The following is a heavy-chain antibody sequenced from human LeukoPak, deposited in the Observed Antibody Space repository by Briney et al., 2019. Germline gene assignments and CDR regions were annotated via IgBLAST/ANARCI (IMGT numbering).Heavy chain of an antibody. D-gene: IGHD4-17*01. CDR1: GFTFSSYW. J-gene: IGHJ4*02. Sequence: GGSLRLSCAASGFTFSSYWMSWVRQAPGKGLEWVGRIKTKTDGGTTEYAAPVRGRFTISRDDSEDTLYLQMNSLKTEDTAVYYCTTVDYGDLTPAASSDYWGQGTLVTVSS. CDR2: IKTKTDGGTT. V-gene: IGHV3-15*01. CDR3: TTVDYGDLTPAASSDY.